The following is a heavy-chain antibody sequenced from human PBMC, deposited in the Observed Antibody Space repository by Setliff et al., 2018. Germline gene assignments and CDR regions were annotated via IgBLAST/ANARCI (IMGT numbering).Heavy chain of an antibody. J-gene: IGHJ5*02. CDR1: GVSMTNYY. Sequence: SETLSLTCTVSGVSMTNYYWSWIRRPPEKGLEWIGYIYTTGTTKYNPSLKSRVTISIDTSKNQFSLKLRSVTAADTAIYYCARSRGVGATINWFDPWGQGTLVTVSS. V-gene: IGHV4-4*08. CDR2: IYTTGTT. CDR3: ARSRGVGATINWFDP. D-gene: IGHD1-26*01.